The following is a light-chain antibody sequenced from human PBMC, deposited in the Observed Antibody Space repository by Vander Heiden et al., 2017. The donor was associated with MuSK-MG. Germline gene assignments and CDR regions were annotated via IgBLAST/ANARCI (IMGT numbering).Light chain of an antibody. V-gene: IGLV1-51*01. CDR1: TSKIENNY. CDR2: ADD. J-gene: IGLJ2*01. CDR3: ATGDRSLNSVV. Sequence: QSVLTQPPSLSAAPGQKVTIYYSGSTSKIENNYVTWYQQVPGTAPKSLIYADDKRCTGIPDRFSGSKSGTSATMDITGLQTGEEAEYYCATGDRSLNSVVFGGGTKLTVL.